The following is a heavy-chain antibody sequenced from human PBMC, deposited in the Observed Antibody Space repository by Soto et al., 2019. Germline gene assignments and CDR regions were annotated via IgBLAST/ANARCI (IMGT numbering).Heavy chain of an antibody. J-gene: IGHJ4*02. CDR2: IYYSGTT. CDR1: GYSISSSNW. V-gene: IGHV4-28*03. Sequence: SETLSLTCAVSGYSISSSNWWGWIRQPPGKGLEWIGYIYYSGTTYYNPSLKSRVTMSVDTSKNQFSLKLTSVTAVDTAVYYCAKGDTQGLIDYGGRGTFVPVSS. CDR3: AKGDTQGLIDY.